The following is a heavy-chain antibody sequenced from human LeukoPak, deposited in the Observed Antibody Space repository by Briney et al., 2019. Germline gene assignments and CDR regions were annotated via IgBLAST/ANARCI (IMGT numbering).Heavy chain of an antibody. CDR3: AKDGCGGDRYSGWFDP. J-gene: IGHJ5*02. Sequence: GGSLRLSCAASGFTFSSYAMSWVRQAPGKGLEWVSAISGSGGSTYYADSVKGRFTISRDNSKNTLYLQMNSLRAEDTAVYYCAKDGCGGDRYSGWFDPWGQGTLVTVSS. CDR2: ISGSGGST. CDR1: GFTFSSYA. V-gene: IGHV3-23*01. D-gene: IGHD2-21*02.